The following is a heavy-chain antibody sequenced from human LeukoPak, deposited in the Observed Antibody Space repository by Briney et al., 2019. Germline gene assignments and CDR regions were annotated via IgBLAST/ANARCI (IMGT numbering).Heavy chain of an antibody. V-gene: IGHV1-69*06. Sequence: SVKVSCKASGGTFSSYAISWVRQAPGQGLEWMGGIIPIFGTANYAQKFQGRVTITADKSTSTAYMELSSLRSEDTAVYYCARDGLGVSHYDALTGYYKGGWVDPWGQGTLVTVSS. J-gene: IGHJ5*02. CDR2: IIPIFGTA. D-gene: IGHD3-9*01. CDR1: GGTFSSYA. CDR3: ARDGLGVSHYDALTGYYKGGWVDP.